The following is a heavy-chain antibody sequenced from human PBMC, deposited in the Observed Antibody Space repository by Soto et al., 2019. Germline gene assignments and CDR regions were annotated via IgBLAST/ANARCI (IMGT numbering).Heavy chain of an antibody. V-gene: IGHV3-21*01. CDR1: GFTFSSYS. CDR3: ARDPAGYCSGGSCYNDY. Sequence: EVQLVESGGGLVKPGGSLRLSCAASGFTFSSYSMNWVRQAPGKGLEWVPSISSSSSYIYYADSVKGRFTISRDNAKNSLYLQMNSLRAEDTAVYYCARDPAGYCSGGSCYNDYWGQGTLVTVSS. CDR2: ISSSSSYI. D-gene: IGHD2-15*01. J-gene: IGHJ4*02.